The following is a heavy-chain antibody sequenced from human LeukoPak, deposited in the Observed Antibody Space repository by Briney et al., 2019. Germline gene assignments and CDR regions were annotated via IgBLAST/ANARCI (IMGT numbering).Heavy chain of an antibody. V-gene: IGHV4-59*01. CDR3: ARAILSGPLDY. CDR2: IYYSGST. D-gene: IGHD2-15*01. CDR1: GGSISSYY. J-gene: IGHJ4*02. Sequence: PSETLSLTCTVSGGSISSYYWSWIRQPPGKGLEWIGYIYYSGSTNYNPSLKSRVTISVDTSKNQFSLKLSSVTAADTAVYYCARAILSGPLDYWGQGTLVTVSS.